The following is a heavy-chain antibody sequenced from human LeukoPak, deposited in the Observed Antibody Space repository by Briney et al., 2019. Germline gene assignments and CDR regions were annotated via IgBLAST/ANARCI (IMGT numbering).Heavy chain of an antibody. D-gene: IGHD3-9*01. CDR3: ARDVYDILTGYFGAFDI. J-gene: IGHJ3*02. V-gene: IGHV7-4-1*02. Sequence: ASVKVSCKASGYTFTSYAMNWVRQAPGQGLEWMGWINTNTGNPTYAQGFTGRFVFSLDTSVGTAYLQISSLKAEDAAVYYCARDVYDILTGYFGAFDIWGQGTMVTVSS. CDR1: GYTFTSYA. CDR2: INTNTGNP.